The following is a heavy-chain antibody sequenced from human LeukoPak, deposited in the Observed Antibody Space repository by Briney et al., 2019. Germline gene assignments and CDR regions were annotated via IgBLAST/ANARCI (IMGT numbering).Heavy chain of an antibody. D-gene: IGHD5-18*01. V-gene: IGHV3-11*01. Sequence: PGGSLRLSCAASGFTFSDYYMSWIRQAPGKGLEWVSYISSSGSTIYYADSVKGRFTISRDNSKNTLYLQINSLRAEDTAVYYCARGGPNYSYGLDYWGQGTLVTVSS. J-gene: IGHJ4*02. CDR1: GFTFSDYY. CDR3: ARGGPNYSYGLDY. CDR2: ISSSGSTI.